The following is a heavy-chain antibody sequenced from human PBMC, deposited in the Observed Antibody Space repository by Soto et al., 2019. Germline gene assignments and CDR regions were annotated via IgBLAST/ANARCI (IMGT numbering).Heavy chain of an antibody. D-gene: IGHD6-13*01. CDR3: ARGIAVAGNMWGF. J-gene: IGHJ4*02. CDR1: GFTVSTNY. CDR2: IYSGGST. V-gene: IGHV3-53*01. Sequence: EVQLVESGGGLIQPGGSLRVSCAASGFTVSTNYMSWVRQAPGKGLEWVSVIYSGGSTYYADSVKGRFTISRDNSKNTLYLQMNSLRVDDTAVYYCARGIAVAGNMWGFWGQGTLVTVSS.